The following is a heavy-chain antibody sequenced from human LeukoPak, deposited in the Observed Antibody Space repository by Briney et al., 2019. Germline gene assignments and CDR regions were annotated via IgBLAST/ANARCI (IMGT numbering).Heavy chain of an antibody. CDR3: ARHPGQGYSRVDATDFDY. V-gene: IGHV4-39*01. J-gene: IGHJ4*02. Sequence: SETLSLTCTVPGCSISSSSYYWGWIRQPPGKGLEWIGSICYSGSTYYNPALKSRVTISVDTSKNQFSLKLSSGTAADTGVYYCARHPGQGYSRVDATDFDYWGKGTLVTVSS. CDR2: ICYSGST. CDR1: GCSISSSSYY. D-gene: IGHD5-18*01.